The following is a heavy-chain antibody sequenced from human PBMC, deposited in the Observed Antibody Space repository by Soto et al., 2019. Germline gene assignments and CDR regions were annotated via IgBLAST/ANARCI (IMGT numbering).Heavy chain of an antibody. D-gene: IGHD2-15*01. J-gene: IGHJ6*03. CDR3: ASHDCSGGSCYPGYYYYYMDV. Sequence: ASVKVSCKASGYTFTSYYMHWVRQAPGQGGEWMGIINPSGGSTSYAQKFQGRVTMTRDTSTSTVYMELSSLRSEDTAVYYCASHDCSGGSCYPGYYYYYMDVWGKGTTVTVS. V-gene: IGHV1-46*03. CDR1: GYTFTSYY. CDR2: INPSGGST.